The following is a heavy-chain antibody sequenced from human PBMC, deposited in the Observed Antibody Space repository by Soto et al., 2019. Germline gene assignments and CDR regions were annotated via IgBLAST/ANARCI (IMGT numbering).Heavy chain of an antibody. CDR2: ISSGGSTV. V-gene: IGHV3-48*01. D-gene: IGHD2-2*01. CDR3: ARDHPGRGGVSSTTFYAFDY. J-gene: IGHJ4*02. CDR1: GFTFSSYS. Sequence: EVQLVESGGGLVQPGGSLRLSCAASGFTFSSYSMNWVRQAPGKGLECVSDISSGGSTVYYADSVKGRFTISRDNAKNSVYLQMDSLIVEDTAVYYCARDHPGRGGVSSTTFYAFDYWGQGTLVTVSS.